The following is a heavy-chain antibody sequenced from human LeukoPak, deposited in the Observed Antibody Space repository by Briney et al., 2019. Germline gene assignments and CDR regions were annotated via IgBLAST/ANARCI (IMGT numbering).Heavy chain of an antibody. J-gene: IGHJ6*02. D-gene: IGHD1-26*01. CDR3: ARVGGTNYYYYGMDV. CDR1: GGSISNYY. CDR2: IYYSGST. V-gene: IGHV4-59*01. Sequence: SEALSLTCTVSGGSISNYYWSWIRQPPGKGLEWIGYIYYSGSTNYNPSLKSRVTISVDTSKNQFSLKLSSVTAADTAVYYCARVGGTNYYYYGMDVWGQGTTVTVSS.